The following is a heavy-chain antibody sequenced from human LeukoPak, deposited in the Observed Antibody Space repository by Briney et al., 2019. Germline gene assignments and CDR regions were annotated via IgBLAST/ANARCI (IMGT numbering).Heavy chain of an antibody. J-gene: IGHJ4*02. CDR2: IYYSGST. Sequence: SETLSLTCTVSGGSISSSSYYWGWIRQPPGKGLEWIGSIYYSGSTNYNPSLKSRVTISVDTSKNQFSLKLGSVTAADTAVYYCARATYDILTGYPYYFDYWGQGTLVTVSS. D-gene: IGHD3-9*01. V-gene: IGHV4-39*07. CDR1: GGSISSSSYY. CDR3: ARATYDILTGYPYYFDY.